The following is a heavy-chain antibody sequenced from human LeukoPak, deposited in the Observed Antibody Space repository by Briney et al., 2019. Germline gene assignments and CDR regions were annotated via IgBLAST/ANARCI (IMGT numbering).Heavy chain of an antibody. D-gene: IGHD5-18*01. J-gene: IGHJ3*02. V-gene: IGHV4-59*01. CDR2: IYYSGST. CDR1: GGSISSYY. CDR3: ARDLGVMVRAFDI. Sequence: SETLSLTCTVSGGSISSYYWSWTRQPPGKRVEWIGYIYYSGSTSYNPSLKSRVTISVDTSKNQISLKLSSVTAADTAVYYCARDLGVMVRAFDIWGQGTMVTVSS.